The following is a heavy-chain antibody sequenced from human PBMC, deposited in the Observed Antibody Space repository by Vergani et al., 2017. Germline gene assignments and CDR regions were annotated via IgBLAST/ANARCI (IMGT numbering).Heavy chain of an antibody. CDR2: IYYSGTT. D-gene: IGHD3-10*01. CDR3: ARGPGLTMVRGVFDY. CDR1: GAYVGSGGYY. J-gene: IGHJ4*02. V-gene: IGHV4-30-4*08. Sequence: QVQLQESGPGLVKASQTLSLTCSVSGAYVGSGGYYWTWVRQRPGMGLDWIGYIYYSGTTYYNPSLESRLTISLDTSENHLSLKLTSVTDADTAVYYCARGPGLTMVRGVFDYWGQGTLVTVSS.